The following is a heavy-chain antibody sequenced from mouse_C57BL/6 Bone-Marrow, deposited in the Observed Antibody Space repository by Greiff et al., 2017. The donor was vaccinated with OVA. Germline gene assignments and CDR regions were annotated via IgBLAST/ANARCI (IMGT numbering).Heavy chain of an antibody. CDR1: GYAFTNYL. CDR2: INPGSGGT. CDR3: ATRSYYFGY. V-gene: IGHV1-54*01. Sequence: VQLQQSGAELVRPGTSVKVSCKASGYAFTNYLIEWVKQRPGQGLEWIGVINPGSGGTNYNEKFKGKATLTADKSSSTAYMQLSSLTSEDSAVYFCATRSYYFGYWGQGTTLTVSS. J-gene: IGHJ2*01.